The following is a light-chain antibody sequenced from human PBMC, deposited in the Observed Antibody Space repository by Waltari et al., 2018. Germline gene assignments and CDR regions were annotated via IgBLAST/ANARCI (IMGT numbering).Light chain of an antibody. CDR3: SSYAGSSKGV. V-gene: IGLV2-23*02. CDR2: AVS. CDR1: SSDVGNYKR. J-gene: IGLJ2*01. Sequence: QSALTQPASVSGSPGQSITISCTGTSSDVGNYKRVSWYQQHPGKAPKLMIYAVSKGPSGVSDRFSGSKSGDMASLTISVLQPEDEAEYFCSSYAGSSKGVFGGGTKVTIL.